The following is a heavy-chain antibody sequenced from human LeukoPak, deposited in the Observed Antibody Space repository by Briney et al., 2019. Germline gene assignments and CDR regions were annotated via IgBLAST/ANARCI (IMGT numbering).Heavy chain of an antibody. CDR3: ATRADYYDSSGYYYAPQEY. CDR1: GGTFSSYA. D-gene: IGHD3-22*01. V-gene: IGHV1-69*05. CDR2: IIPIFGTA. J-gene: IGHJ4*02. Sequence: SVKVSCKASGGTFSSYAISWVRQAPGQGLEWIGGIIPIFGTANYAQKFQGRVTITTDESTSTAYMELSSLRSEDTAVYYCATRADYYDSSGYYYAPQEYWGQGTLVTVSS.